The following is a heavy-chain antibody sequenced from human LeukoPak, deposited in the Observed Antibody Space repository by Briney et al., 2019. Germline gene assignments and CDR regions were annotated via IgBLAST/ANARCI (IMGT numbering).Heavy chain of an antibody. V-gene: IGHV1-8*01. Sequence: ASVKVSCKASGYTLTSYDINWVRQATGQGLEWMGWMNPNNGNTGYAQKFQGRVTMTRNTSISTAYMELSSLSSEDTAVYYCARGDGHDNGMDVWGQGTTVTVSS. J-gene: IGHJ6*02. CDR2: MNPNNGNT. CDR1: GYTLTSYD. CDR3: ARGDGHDNGMDV. D-gene: IGHD6-6*01.